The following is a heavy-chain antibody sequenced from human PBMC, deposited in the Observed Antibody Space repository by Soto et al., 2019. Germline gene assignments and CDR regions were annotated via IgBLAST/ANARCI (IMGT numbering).Heavy chain of an antibody. D-gene: IGHD2-8*01. Sequence: SVKVSCKASGGTFSSYAISWVRQAPGQGLEWMGGIIPIFGTANYAQKFQGRVTITADESTSIAYMELSSLRSEDTAVYYCARDRGCTNGVCFDNWFDPWGQGTLVTVSS. V-gene: IGHV1-69*13. J-gene: IGHJ5*02. CDR3: ARDRGCTNGVCFDNWFDP. CDR1: GGTFSSYA. CDR2: IIPIFGTA.